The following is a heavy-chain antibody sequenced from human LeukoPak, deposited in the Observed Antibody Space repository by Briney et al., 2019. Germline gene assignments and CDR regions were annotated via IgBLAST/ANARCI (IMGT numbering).Heavy chain of an antibody. J-gene: IGHJ4*02. D-gene: IGHD2-2*01. V-gene: IGHV4-59*12. CDR2: IYHTGNI. CDR1: GASITSYY. Sequence: SETLSLTCAVSGASITSYYWTWIRQPPGKGLEWIGYIYHTGNIKYNPSLNSRVTISVDTSKNQFSLKLSSVTAADTAVYYCARRGTYCSSTSCPPLRQLRFDYWGQGTLVTVSS. CDR3: ARRGTYCSSTSCPPLRQLRFDY.